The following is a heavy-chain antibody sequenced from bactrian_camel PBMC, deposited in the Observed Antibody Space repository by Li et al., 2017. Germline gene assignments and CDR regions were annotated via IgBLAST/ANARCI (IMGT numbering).Heavy chain of an antibody. J-gene: IGHJ6*01. CDR1: GFTFSRYC. D-gene: IGHD5*01. CDR3: AADSTCSPTMLAAANRGTDFGY. V-gene: IGHV3S26*01. Sequence: HVQLVESGGGSVQAGGSLRLSCTASGFTFSRYCMGWFRQAPGKEREGVAYISDYYGTSYADSGKGRFTISLDNSKNTLYLKMKSLEPEDTATYYCAADSTCSPTMLAAANRGTDFGYWGQGTQVTVS. CDR2: ISDYYGT.